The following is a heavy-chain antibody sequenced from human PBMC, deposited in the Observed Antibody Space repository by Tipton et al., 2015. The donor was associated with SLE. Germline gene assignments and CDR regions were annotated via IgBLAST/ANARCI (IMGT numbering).Heavy chain of an antibody. CDR3: ARSEWGYSYALDY. J-gene: IGHJ4*02. Sequence: TLSLTCTVSGGSISSGSYYWSWIRQPAGKGLEWIGYIYTSGSTIYNPPLKSRVTISLDTSKNQFSLKLSSVTAADTAVYYCARSEWGYSYALDYWGQGTLVTVSS. CDR2: IYTSGST. D-gene: IGHD5-18*01. CDR1: GGSISSGSYY. V-gene: IGHV4-61*09.